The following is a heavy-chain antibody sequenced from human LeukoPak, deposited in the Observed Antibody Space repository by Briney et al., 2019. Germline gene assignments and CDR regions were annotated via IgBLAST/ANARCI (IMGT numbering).Heavy chain of an antibody. Sequence: GGSLRLSCAASGSTFSDYYMSWIRQAPGKGLEWVSYISSSGSTIYYADSVKGRFTISRDNAKNSLYLQMNSLRAEDTAVYYCARIKSVGATDYWGQGTLVTVSS. CDR3: ARIKSVGATDY. D-gene: IGHD1-26*01. J-gene: IGHJ4*02. V-gene: IGHV3-11*01. CDR1: GSTFSDYY. CDR2: ISSSGSTI.